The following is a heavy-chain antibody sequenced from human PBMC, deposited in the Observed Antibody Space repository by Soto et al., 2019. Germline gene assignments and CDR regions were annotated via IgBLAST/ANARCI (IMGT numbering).Heavy chain of an antibody. CDR1: GFTFSSHW. CDR2: INSDGSST. Sequence: HPGGSLRLSCAVSGFTFSSHWMHWVRQAPGKGLVWVSRINSDGSSTNYADSVKGRFTISRDNAKKTLYLQMSSLRADDTGVYYCARDSSPYYDFWSGFYTYFDYWGQGA. J-gene: IGHJ4*02. CDR3: ARDSSPYYDFWSGFYTYFDY. V-gene: IGHV3-74*01. D-gene: IGHD3-3*01.